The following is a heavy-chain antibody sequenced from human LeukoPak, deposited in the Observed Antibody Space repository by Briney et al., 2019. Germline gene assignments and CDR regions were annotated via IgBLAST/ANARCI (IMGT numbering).Heavy chain of an antibody. D-gene: IGHD1-26*01. CDR1: GFTFSSYW. J-gene: IGHJ3*02. CDR3: ATGVGHAFGI. V-gene: IGHV3-74*01. CDR2: INSDGSST. Sequence: GGSLRLSCAASGFTFSSYWMYWVRQVPGKGLVWVSRINSDGSSTSDADSVKGRFTISRDNAKNTLYLQMNSLRAGDTAVYYCATGVGHAFGIWGQGTMVTVSS.